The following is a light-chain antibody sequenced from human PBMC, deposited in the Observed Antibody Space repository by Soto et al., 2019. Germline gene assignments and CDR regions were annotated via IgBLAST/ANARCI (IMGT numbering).Light chain of an antibody. CDR1: QSVLYSSNNKNY. CDR3: QQYYSTPLT. V-gene: IGKV4-1*01. J-gene: IGKJ4*01. Sequence: DIVVTQSPPSLAVSLGERATINCKSSQSVLYSSNNKNYLAWYQQKPGQPPKLLIYWASTRESGVPDRFSGSGSGTDFTLTISSLQAEDVAVYYCQQYYSTPLTFGGGTKVQIK. CDR2: WAS.